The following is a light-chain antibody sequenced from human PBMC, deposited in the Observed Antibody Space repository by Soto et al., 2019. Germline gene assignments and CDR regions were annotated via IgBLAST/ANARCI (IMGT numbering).Light chain of an antibody. V-gene: IGLV1-44*01. CDR3: AAWDDSLNAYV. CDR1: SSNIGSYS. Sequence: QSVLTQPPSASGTPGQRVTISCSGSSSNIGSYSVSWYQQFPGTAPRLLIYSDNQRPSGVPDRFSASKSGASASLAISGLQSEDVADYYCAAWDDSLNAYVFGIGTKLTVL. CDR2: SDN. J-gene: IGLJ1*01.